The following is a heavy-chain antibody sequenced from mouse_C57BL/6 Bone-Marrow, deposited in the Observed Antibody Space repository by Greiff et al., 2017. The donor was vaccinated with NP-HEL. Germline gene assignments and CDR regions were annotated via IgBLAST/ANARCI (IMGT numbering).Heavy chain of an antibody. Sequence: VQLQQSVAELVRPGASVKLSCTASGFNIKNTSMHWVKQRPEQGLEWIGRIDPANGNTKYAPKFQGKATITADTSSNTAYLQLSSLTSEDTAIYYCARKLLYYFDYWGQGTTLTVSS. CDR2: IDPANGNT. CDR1: GFNIKNTS. V-gene: IGHV14-3*01. CDR3: ARKLLYYFDY. J-gene: IGHJ2*01.